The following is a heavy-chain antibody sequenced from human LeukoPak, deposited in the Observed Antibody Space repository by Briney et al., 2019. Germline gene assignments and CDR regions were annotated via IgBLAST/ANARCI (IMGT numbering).Heavy chain of an antibody. CDR2: TYYSGSA. V-gene: IGHV4-31*11. J-gene: IGHJ4*02. CDR1: GGSISSADFY. CDR3: ARGSDFFDY. Sequence: ASETLSLTCAVSGGSISSADFYWSWIRQHPGKGLEWIGFTYYSGSAYYNPSLKSRVSISIDTSKNQFSLTLNSVTAADTAVYYCARGSDFFDYWGQGTLVTVSS.